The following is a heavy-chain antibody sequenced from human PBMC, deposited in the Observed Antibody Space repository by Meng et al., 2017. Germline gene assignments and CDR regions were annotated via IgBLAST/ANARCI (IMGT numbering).Heavy chain of an antibody. CDR1: GFSFSRSW. CDR3: ARDFDY. J-gene: IGHJ4*02. V-gene: IGHV3-74*01. CDR2: INSDGTIA. Sequence: VQLVESGGGSVPRWGFMRISCAASGFSFSRSWMNWVRQPPGKGLMWVERINSDGTIANSADSVKSRFTISRDNAKNTPYLQMNSLRSEDKALYYCARDFDYWGQGTLVTVSS.